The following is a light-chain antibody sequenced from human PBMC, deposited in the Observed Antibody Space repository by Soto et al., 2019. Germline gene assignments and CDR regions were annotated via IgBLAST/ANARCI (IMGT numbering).Light chain of an antibody. V-gene: IGKV3D-20*01. CDR1: QSVSSRY. J-gene: IGKJ2*01. CDR3: QQYGHLPPNT. CDR2: DAS. Sequence: EIVLTQSPATLSLSPGDRATLSCGASQSVSSRYLAWYQQKPGLAPRLLIYDASTRATGIPDRFSGSGSGTDFTLTISRLEPHAFAMSDCQQYGHLPPNTVGQGTKLEIK.